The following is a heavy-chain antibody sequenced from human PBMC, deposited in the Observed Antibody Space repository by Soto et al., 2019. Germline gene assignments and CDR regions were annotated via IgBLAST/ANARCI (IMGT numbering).Heavy chain of an antibody. CDR3: ARDPLYYDSSGSQTDY. V-gene: IGHV1-46*01. J-gene: IGHJ4*02. Sequence: GASVKVSCKASGYTFTSYYMHWVRQAPGQGLEWMGIINPSGGSTSYAQKFQGRVTMTRDTSTSTVYMELSSLRSEDTAVYYCARDPLYYDSSGSQTDYWGQGTLVTVSS. D-gene: IGHD3-22*01. CDR2: INPSGGST. CDR1: GYTFTSYY.